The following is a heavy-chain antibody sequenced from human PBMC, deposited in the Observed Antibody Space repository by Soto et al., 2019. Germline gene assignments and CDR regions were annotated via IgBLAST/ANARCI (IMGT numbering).Heavy chain of an antibody. J-gene: IGHJ5*02. Sequence: QVQLVQSGAEVKKPGASVKVSCKASGYTFTSYDINWVRQATGQGREWIGWMNPNSGNTGYEQKFQGRVTMTSNTSKGTGYLELSSLRSEDTRVYYCARGCPIDSRSFCRISFVWLAPCGQGTLVTVSS. CDR2: MNPNSGNT. CDR3: ARGCPIDSRSFCRISFVWLAP. CDR1: GYTFTSYD. V-gene: IGHV1-8*01. D-gene: IGHD6-6*01.